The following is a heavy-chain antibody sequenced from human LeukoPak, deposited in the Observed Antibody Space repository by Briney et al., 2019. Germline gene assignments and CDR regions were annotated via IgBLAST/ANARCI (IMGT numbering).Heavy chain of an antibody. J-gene: IGHJ3*02. CDR2: ISGSGGST. D-gene: IGHD1-26*01. CDR3: ARIVWELHSPDPHDAFDI. Sequence: GGSLRLSCAASGFTFSSYAMSWVRQAPGKGLEWVSAISGSGGSTYYADSVKGRFTISRDNSKNTLYLQMNSLRAEDTAVYYCARIVWELHSPDPHDAFDIWGQGTMVTVSS. V-gene: IGHV3-23*01. CDR1: GFTFSSYA.